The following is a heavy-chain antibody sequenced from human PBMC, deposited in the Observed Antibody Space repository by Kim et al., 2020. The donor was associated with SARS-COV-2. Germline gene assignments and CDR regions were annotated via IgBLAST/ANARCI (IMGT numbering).Heavy chain of an antibody. Sequence: SETLSLTCTVSDGSISSYYWSWIRQPPGKGLEWIGYIYYSGSTGYNPSLKSRVTMSVDTSKNQFSLKLSSVTAADTAVYYCARAVSRYGSGTPRFFDYWGQGTLVTVSS. CDR1: DGSISSYY. D-gene: IGHD3-10*01. V-gene: IGHV4-59*13. CDR3: ARAVSRYGSGTPRFFDY. J-gene: IGHJ4*02. CDR2: IYYSGST.